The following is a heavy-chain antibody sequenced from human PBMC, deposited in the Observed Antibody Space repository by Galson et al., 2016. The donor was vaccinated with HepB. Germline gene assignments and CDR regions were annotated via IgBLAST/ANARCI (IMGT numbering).Heavy chain of an antibody. J-gene: IGHJ6*02. CDR1: GFTFSSYG. V-gene: IGHV3-30*03. Sequence: SLRLSCAASGFTFSSYGMHWVRQAPGKGLEWVSVISYDGSKKYYVDSVKGRFTTSRDNSLNRLFLHMNTLRPEDTGVYYCARGGWYLPYGMDVWGQGTTVTVS. D-gene: IGHD2-15*01. CDR3: ARGGWYLPYGMDV. CDR2: ISYDGSKK.